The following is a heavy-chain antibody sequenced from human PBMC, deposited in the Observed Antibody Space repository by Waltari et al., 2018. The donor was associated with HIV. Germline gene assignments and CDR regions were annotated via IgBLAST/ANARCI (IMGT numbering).Heavy chain of an antibody. CDR2: VKQDGSEK. D-gene: IGHD1-26*01. V-gene: IGHV3-7*01. CDR3: ARGGVGDEY. J-gene: IGHJ4*02. Sequence: EVQLVESGGGLVQPGGSLRLSCAASGFTFSSYWMSWVRQAPGKGLVWVANVKQDGSEKNYVDSVKGRFTISRDDAKNSLYLQMNSLRGEDTAIYYCARGGVGDEYWGLGTLVTVSS. CDR1: GFTFSSYW.